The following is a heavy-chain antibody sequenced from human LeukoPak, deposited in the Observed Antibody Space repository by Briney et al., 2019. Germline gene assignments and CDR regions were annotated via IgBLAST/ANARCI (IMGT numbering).Heavy chain of an antibody. J-gene: IGHJ4*02. CDR3: AKDRDSQSWFPFDY. D-gene: IGHD3-10*01. Sequence: GGSLRLSCAASGFTFSSHAMSWVRQAPGKGLEGVLAISGSSRSTYYADPVKCRFPSSRDNSKNTLYLQMTSLRAEDTAVYYCAKDRDSQSWFPFDYWGQGTLVTVSS. V-gene: IGHV3-23*01. CDR2: ISGSSRST. CDR1: GFTFSSHA.